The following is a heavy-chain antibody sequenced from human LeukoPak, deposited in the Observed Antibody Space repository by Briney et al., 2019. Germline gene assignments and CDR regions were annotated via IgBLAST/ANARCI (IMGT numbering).Heavy chain of an antibody. J-gene: IGHJ4*02. CDR2: MIPILGIA. CDR3: ARDAYYDSSGYRFDY. D-gene: IGHD3-22*01. Sequence: ASVKVSCKASGGTFSSYAISWVRQAPGQGLEWMGRMIPILGIANYAQKFQGRVTITADKSTSTAYMELSSLRSEDTAVYYCARDAYYDSSGYRFDYWGQGTLVTVSS. V-gene: IGHV1-69*04. CDR1: GGTFSSYA.